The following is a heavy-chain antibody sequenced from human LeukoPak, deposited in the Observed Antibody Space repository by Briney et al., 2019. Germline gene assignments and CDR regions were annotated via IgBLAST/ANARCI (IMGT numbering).Heavy chain of an antibody. CDR1: GGTFSSYA. J-gene: IGHJ3*02. Sequence: SVKVSCKASGGTFSSYAISWVRQAPGQGLEWMGGIIPIFGAANYAQKFQGRVTITADESTSTAYMELSSLRSEDTAVYYCARATRPYSRHAFDIWGQGTMVTVSS. V-gene: IGHV1-69*13. D-gene: IGHD2-15*01. CDR3: ARATRPYSRHAFDI. CDR2: IIPIFGAA.